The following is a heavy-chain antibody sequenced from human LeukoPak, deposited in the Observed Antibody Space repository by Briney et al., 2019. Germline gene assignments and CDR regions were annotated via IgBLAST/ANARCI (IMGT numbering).Heavy chain of an antibody. Sequence: GGSLRLSCAASGFTFSSYARSGVRQAPGKGLEWVSAISGGGGSTYYADSVKGRFTISRDNSKNTLYLQMNSMRAEDTAVYCGAKVVAVAGTFGAFDIWGQGTMVTVSS. D-gene: IGHD6-19*01. J-gene: IGHJ3*02. CDR1: GFTFSSYA. CDR2: ISGGGGST. V-gene: IGHV3-23*01. CDR3: AKVVAVAGTFGAFDI.